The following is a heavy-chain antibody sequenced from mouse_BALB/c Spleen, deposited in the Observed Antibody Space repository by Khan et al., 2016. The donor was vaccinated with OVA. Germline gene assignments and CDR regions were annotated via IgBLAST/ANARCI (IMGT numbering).Heavy chain of an antibody. CDR3: ARGGYGSPFAY. J-gene: IGHJ3*01. D-gene: IGHD1-1*01. CDR1: GYTFTSFL. Sequence: QVQLQQSGPELVRPGASVKMSCKASGYTFTSFLIHWVKQRPGQGLEWIGMIDPSKSETRLNQKFKDKATLNVDKSSNTAYMQLSRLTAEDSAVYYCARGGYGSPFAYWGQGTLVTVSA. V-gene: IGHV1S127*01. CDR2: IDPSKSET.